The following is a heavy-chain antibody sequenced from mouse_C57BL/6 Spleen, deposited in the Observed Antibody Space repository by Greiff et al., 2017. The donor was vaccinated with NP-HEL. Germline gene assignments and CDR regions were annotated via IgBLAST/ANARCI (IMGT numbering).Heavy chain of an antibody. V-gene: IGHV1-72*01. D-gene: IGHD1-1*01. CDR3: ARWYYGSPVDYAMDY. CDR2: IAPNSGGT. CDR1: GYTFTSYW. Sequence: VQLQQSGAELVKPGASVKLSCKASGYTFTSYWMHWVKQRPGRGLEWIGRIAPNSGGTKYNEKFKSKATLTVDKPSSTAYMQLSSLTSEDSAVYYCARWYYGSPVDYAMDYWGQGTSVTVSS. J-gene: IGHJ4*01.